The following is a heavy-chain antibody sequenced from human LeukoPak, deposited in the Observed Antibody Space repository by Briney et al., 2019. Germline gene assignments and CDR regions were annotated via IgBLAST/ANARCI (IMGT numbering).Heavy chain of an antibody. J-gene: IGHJ4*02. D-gene: IGHD2-2*01. V-gene: IGHV3-48*02. Sequence: PGGSLRLSCAASGFTFSYDSMNWVRQAPGKGLEWVSYISRSSSAIYYADSVKGRFTISIDNAKNSLFLQMNSLRDEDTAVYYCARQAYCSSTRCNPFDYWGQGTLVTVSS. CDR3: ARQAYCSSTRCNPFDY. CDR2: ISRSSSAI. CDR1: GFTFSYDS.